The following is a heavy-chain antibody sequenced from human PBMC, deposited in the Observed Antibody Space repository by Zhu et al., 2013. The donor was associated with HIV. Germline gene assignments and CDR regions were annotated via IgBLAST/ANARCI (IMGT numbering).Heavy chain of an antibody. D-gene: IGHD4-17*01. J-gene: IGHJ6*03. V-gene: IGHV1-46*01. CDR2: INPSGGST. CDR3: ARARDYGDYAYYYYYYMDV. Sequence: VQLVQSGAEVKKPGASVKVSCKASGYTFTSYYMHWVRQAPGQGLEWMGIINPSGGSTSYAQKFQGRVTMTRDTSTSTVYMELSSLRSEDTAVYYCARARDYGDYAYYYYYYMDVWGKGTTGHRLL. CDR1: GYTFTSYY.